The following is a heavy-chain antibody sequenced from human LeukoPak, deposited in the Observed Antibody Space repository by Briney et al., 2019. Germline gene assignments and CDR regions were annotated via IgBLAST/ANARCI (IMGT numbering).Heavy chain of an antibody. J-gene: IGHJ4*02. CDR1: ALTFRTKP. CDR3: AKEKTRVITPGIDY. CDR2: IGGSDGRT. D-gene: IGHD4-23*01. Sequence: PGGSLRLSCPASALTFRTKPMSGSAQAPGKGLEWVSAIGGSDGRTYYADSVKGRFTISRDNSKNAVYLQMNSLRAEDTAVYYCAKEKTRVITPGIDYWGQGSLVTVSS. V-gene: IGHV3-23*01.